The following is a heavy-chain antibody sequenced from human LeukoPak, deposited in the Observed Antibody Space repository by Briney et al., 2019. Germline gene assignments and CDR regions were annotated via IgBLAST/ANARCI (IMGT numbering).Heavy chain of an antibody. V-gene: IGHV1-46*01. Sequence: ASVKVSCKTSGYIFTSHYIHLVRQASGQGLEWTGIIRPSGGNTDFTQQFQGRATMTRDMSTGTVYMELSSLTSEDTAVYYCPREPPESYYFDYWGQGTLVIVSS. CDR2: IRPSGGNT. D-gene: IGHD3/OR15-3a*01. J-gene: IGHJ4*02. CDR1: GYIFTSHY. CDR3: PREPPESYYFDY.